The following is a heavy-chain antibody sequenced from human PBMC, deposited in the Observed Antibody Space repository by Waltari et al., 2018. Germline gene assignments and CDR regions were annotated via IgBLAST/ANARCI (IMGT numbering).Heavy chain of an antibody. D-gene: IGHD6-6*01. Sequence: EVQLVQSGAEVKKPGESLKISCKGSGYSFTSYWIGRVRQMPGKGLEWMGIIYPGDSDTRYSPSFQGQVTISADKSISTAYLQWSSLKASDTAMYYCARSSGRDSSSELFDYWGQGTLVTVSS. CDR3: ARSSGRDSSSELFDY. J-gene: IGHJ4*02. CDR2: IYPGDSDT. CDR1: GYSFTSYW. V-gene: IGHV5-51*01.